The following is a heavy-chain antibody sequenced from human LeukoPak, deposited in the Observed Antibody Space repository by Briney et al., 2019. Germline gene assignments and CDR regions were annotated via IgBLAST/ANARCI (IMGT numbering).Heavy chain of an antibody. CDR3: GRHISRRWFGDIFDY. D-gene: IGHD3-10*01. CDR2: IYYSGST. V-gene: IGHV4-59*08. CDR1: GGSISSYY. J-gene: IGHJ4*02. Sequence: PSETLSLTCTVSGGSISSYYWSSIRQPPGKGLEWVGYIYYSGSTNYNPSLKSRVTISVHTSKNQFSLELSSVTAADTAVYYRGRHISRRWFGDIFDYWGQETMVTVSS.